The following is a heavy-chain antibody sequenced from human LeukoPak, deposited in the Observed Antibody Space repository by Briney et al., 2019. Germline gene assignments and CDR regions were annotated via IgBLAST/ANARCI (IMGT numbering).Heavy chain of an antibody. D-gene: IGHD3-16*01. CDR2: IIPIFGTA. J-gene: IGHJ6*03. CDR3: ARGWNPGGNYYYMDV. CDR1: GYTFTGYY. V-gene: IGHV1-69*06. Sequence: GAPVKVSCKASGYTFTGYYMHWVRQAPGQGLEWMGGIIPIFGTANYAQKFQGRVTITADKSTSTAYMELSSLRSEDTAVYYCARGWNPGGNYYYMDVWGKGTTVTVSS.